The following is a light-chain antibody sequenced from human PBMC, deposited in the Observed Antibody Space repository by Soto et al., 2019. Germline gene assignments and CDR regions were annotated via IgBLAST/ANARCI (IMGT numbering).Light chain of an antibody. CDR2: GAS. V-gene: IGKV3-20*01. CDR3: QQYGSSPT. J-gene: IGKJ4*01. Sequence: EIVLTQSPGTLSLSPGERATLSCRASQSVRSSYLAWYQQKPGQAPRLLMFGASRRATDIPDRFSGSGSGTDFTLTISRLQPEDFAVYYCQQYGSSPTFGGGTKVEIK. CDR1: QSVRSSY.